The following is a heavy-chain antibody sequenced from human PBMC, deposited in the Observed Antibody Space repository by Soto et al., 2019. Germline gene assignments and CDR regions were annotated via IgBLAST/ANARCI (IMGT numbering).Heavy chain of an antibody. J-gene: IGHJ4*02. CDR3: TIVRVADSALDH. D-gene: IGHD3-10*02. CDR1: GFIFSNNG. CDR2: MSYDGSDT. Sequence: PGGSLRLSCVGSGFIFSNNGMHWVRQTPGKGLEWVAFMSYDGSDTFYADSVKGRFTIPRDNSKNTLFLHMSSLRAEDTAMYYCTIVRVADSALDHWGQGTLVTVSS. V-gene: IGHV3-30*02.